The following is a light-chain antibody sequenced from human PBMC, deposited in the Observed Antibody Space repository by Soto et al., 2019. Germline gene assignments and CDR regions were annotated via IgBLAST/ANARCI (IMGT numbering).Light chain of an antibody. CDR1: QSISSW. Sequence: DIEMTKSPSTLPATKGDSVTITCRAGQSISSWLAWYHQKPGKPPNLLIYKASRLETGVPSRFSGSGSGTAFTLTISFLQPDDFASYYFQQYNSDSPLTFGGVAKVDIK. CDR2: KAS. J-gene: IGKJ4*01. CDR3: QQYNSDSPLT. V-gene: IGKV1-5*03.